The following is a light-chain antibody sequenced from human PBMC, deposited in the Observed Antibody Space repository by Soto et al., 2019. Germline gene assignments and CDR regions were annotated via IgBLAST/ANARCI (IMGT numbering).Light chain of an antibody. Sequence: QSVLTQPPSASGTPGQRVTISCSGSTSNIGRNTVHWYQQFPGTAPKLLIYSNNQRPSGVPDRFSGSKSGTSASLAISGLQSEDEGDYYGATWDDSLDGQVVFGGGTKRTGL. CDR3: ATWDDSLDGQVV. CDR2: SNN. CDR1: TSNIGRNT. J-gene: IGLJ2*01. V-gene: IGLV1-44*01.